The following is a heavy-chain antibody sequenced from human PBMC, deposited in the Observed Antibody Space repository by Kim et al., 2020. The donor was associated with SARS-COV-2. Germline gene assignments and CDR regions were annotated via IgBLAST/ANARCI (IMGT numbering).Heavy chain of an antibody. CDR1: GFTFSSYA. D-gene: IGHD6-13*01. CDR2: ISGSGGST. J-gene: IGHJ1*01. Sequence: GGSLRLSCAASGFTFSSYAMSWVRQAPGKGLEWVSAISGSGGSTYYADSVKGRFTISRDNSKNTLYLQMNSLRAEDTAVYYCAKEGFSGSSWTPTAYFQHWGQGTLVTVSS. CDR3: AKEGFSGSSWTPTAYFQH. V-gene: IGHV3-23*01.